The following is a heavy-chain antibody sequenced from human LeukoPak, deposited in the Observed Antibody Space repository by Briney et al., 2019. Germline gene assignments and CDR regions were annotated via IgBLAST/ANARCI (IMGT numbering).Heavy chain of an antibody. CDR3: ARSYSGNYREDWFDP. V-gene: IGHV1-46*01. CDR2: INPSGGCA. CDR1: GCTFTSYY. D-gene: IGHD1-26*01. J-gene: IGHJ5*02. Sequence: ASVKVSCKASGCTFTSYYLHWVRQPPGQGLELMGVINPSGGCAAYSQKFQGRVTMTWDRSTSTVYMDMGSLRSEDTAVYYCARSYSGNYREDWFDPWGQGTLVTVSS.